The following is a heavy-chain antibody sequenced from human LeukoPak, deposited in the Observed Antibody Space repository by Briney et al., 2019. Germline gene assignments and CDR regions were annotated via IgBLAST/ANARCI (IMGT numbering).Heavy chain of an antibody. Sequence: PGGSLRPSCAASGFTFSSYWMHWVRQAPGKGLVWVSRINSDGSSTSYADSVKGRFTISRDNAKNTLYLQMNSLRAEDTAVYYCARDLVYVAAAGPEDAFDIWGQGTMVTVSS. J-gene: IGHJ3*02. V-gene: IGHV3-74*01. CDR3: ARDLVYVAAAGPEDAFDI. CDR1: GFTFSSYW. CDR2: INSDGSST. D-gene: IGHD6-13*01.